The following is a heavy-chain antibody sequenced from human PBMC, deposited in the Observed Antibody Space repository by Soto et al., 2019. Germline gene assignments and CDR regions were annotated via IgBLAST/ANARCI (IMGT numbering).Heavy chain of an antibody. CDR3: ARDLSLLGYCTNGVCYTAGFDY. CDR2: ISSSSSTI. J-gene: IGHJ4*02. D-gene: IGHD2-8*01. CDR1: GFTFSSYS. V-gene: IGHV3-48*02. Sequence: EVQLVESGGGLVQPGGSLRLSCAASGFTFSSYSMNWVRQAPGKGLEWVSYISSSSSTIYYADSVKGRFTISRDNAKNSLYLQMNSLRDEDTAVYYCARDLSLLGYCTNGVCYTAGFDYWGQGTLVTVSS.